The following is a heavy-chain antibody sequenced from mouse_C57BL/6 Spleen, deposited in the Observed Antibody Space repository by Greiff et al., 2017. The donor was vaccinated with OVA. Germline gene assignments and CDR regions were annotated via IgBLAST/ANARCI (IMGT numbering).Heavy chain of an antibody. J-gene: IGHJ2*01. D-gene: IGHD1-1*01. CDR3: ARKDGSRDY. V-gene: IGHV1-55*01. Sequence: QVQLKQPGAELVKPGASVKMSCKASGYTFTSYWINWVKQRPGQGLEWIGDIYPGSGSTNYNEKFKSKATLTVDKSSSTAYMQLSSLTSEDSAVYYYARKDGSRDYWGQGTTLTVSS. CDR1: GYTFTSYW. CDR2: IYPGSGST.